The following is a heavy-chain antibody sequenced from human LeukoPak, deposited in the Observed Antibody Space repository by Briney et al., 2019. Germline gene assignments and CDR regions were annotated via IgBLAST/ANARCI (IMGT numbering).Heavy chain of an antibody. CDR1: GGSFSGYY. CDR3: ASRPCDSSGYDYSYYFDY. CDR2: INHRGST. V-gene: IGHV4-34*01. D-gene: IGHD3-22*01. J-gene: IGHJ4*02. Sequence: SETLSLTCAVYGGSFSGYYWTWIRQPPGKGLEWIGEINHRGSTHYNPSLKSRVTISVDTSKNQLSLKLSSVTAADTAVYFCASRPCDSSGYDYSYYFDYWGQGTLVTVSS.